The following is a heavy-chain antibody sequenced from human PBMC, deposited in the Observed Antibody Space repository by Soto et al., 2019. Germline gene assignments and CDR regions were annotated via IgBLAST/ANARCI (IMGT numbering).Heavy chain of an antibody. J-gene: IGHJ6*03. CDR3: ARHSYDFWSGYSTYLYYYMDV. CDR2: IYPGDSDT. V-gene: IGHV5-51*01. Sequence: GESLKISCKGSGYSFTSYWIGWVRQMPGKGLEWMGIIYPGDSDTRYSPSFQGQVTISADKSISTAYLQWSSLKASDTAMYYCARHSYDFWSGYSTYLYYYMDVWGKGTTVTVSS. D-gene: IGHD3-3*01. CDR1: GYSFTSYW.